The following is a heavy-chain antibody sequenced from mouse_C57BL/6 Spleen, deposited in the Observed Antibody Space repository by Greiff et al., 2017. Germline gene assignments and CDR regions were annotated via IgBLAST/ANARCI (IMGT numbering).Heavy chain of an antibody. CDR1: GYSITSGYD. D-gene: IGHD2-4*01. V-gene: IGHV3-1*01. CDR3: ARGYYDYSAWFAY. CDR2: ISYSGST. J-gene: IGHJ3*01. Sequence: EVKLMESGPGMVKPSQSLSLTCTVTGYSITSGYDWHWIRHFPGNKLEWMGYISYSGSTNYNPSLKSRISITHDTSKNHFFLKLNSVTTEDTATYYCARGYYDYSAWFAYWGQGTLVTVSA.